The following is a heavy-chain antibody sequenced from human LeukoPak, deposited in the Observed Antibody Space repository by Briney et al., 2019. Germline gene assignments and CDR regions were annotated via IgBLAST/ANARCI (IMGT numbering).Heavy chain of an antibody. Sequence: GGSLRLSCAASGFTVSSNYMSWVRQAPGKGLEWVSVLYSGGSTKYADSVRGRFTISRDNSKNTLYLQMNSLRAEDTAVYYCARNWGSGRDTFDTWGQGTMVTVSS. CDR1: GFTVSSNY. V-gene: IGHV3-53*01. D-gene: IGHD7-27*01. CDR3: ARNWGSGRDTFDT. CDR2: LYSGGST. J-gene: IGHJ3*02.